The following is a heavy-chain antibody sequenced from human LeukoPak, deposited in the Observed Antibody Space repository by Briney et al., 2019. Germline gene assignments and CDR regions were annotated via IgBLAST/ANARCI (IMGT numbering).Heavy chain of an antibody. V-gene: IGHV3-21*01. Sequence: PGGSPRLSCAASGFTFSSYSMNWVRQAPGKGLEWVSSISSSSSYIYYADSVKGRFTISRDNAKNSLYLQMNSLRAEDTAVYYCARASTSCYDYWGQGTLVTVSS. CDR1: GFTFSSYS. CDR3: ARASTSCYDY. J-gene: IGHJ4*02. CDR2: ISSSSSYI. D-gene: IGHD2-2*01.